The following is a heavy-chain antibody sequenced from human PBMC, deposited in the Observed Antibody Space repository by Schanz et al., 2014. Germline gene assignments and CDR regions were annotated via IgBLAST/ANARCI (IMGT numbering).Heavy chain of an antibody. V-gene: IGHV3-23*01. Sequence: EVQLLESGGGLVQPGGSLRLSCAASGFTFSSYAMSWVRQAPGKGLEWVSAISGSGGSTYYADSVKGRFTISRDNSKNSLYLQMNSLRAEHTAVYYCARIGGSVFDYWAQGTLVTVSS. CDR1: GFTFSSYA. CDR3: ARIGGSVFDY. J-gene: IGHJ4*02. CDR2: ISGSGGST. D-gene: IGHD3-10*01.